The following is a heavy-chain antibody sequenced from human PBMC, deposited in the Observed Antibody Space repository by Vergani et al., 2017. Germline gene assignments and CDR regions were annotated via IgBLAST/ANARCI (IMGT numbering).Heavy chain of an antibody. Sequence: QGQLVQSGSELKKPGASVKVSCKASGYKFTMHPINWVRQAPGQGLEWMGWIATNTGVPSYAPGFAERFVLSLDTSSSSTSLEIHVLQPHDSGIYFWARKLTAGGLYGDAFDIWGQGTAVTVSP. V-gene: IGHV7-4-1*01. CDR2: IATNTGVP. CDR1: GYKFTMHP. J-gene: IGHJ3*02. CDR3: ARKLTAGGLYGDAFDI. D-gene: IGHD4-17*01.